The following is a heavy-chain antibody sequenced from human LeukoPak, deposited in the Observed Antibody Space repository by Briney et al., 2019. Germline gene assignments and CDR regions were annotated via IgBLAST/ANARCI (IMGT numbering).Heavy chain of an antibody. CDR3: ARNYDFWSVHNWFDP. J-gene: IGHJ5*02. V-gene: IGHV4-4*09. D-gene: IGHD3-3*01. Sequence: SETLSLTCTVSGGSISSYYWSWIRQPPGKGLEWIGYIYTSGSTNYNPSLKSRVTISVDTSKNQFCLKLSSVTAADTAVYYCARNYDFWSVHNWFDPWGQGTLVTVSS. CDR1: GGSISSYY. CDR2: IYTSGST.